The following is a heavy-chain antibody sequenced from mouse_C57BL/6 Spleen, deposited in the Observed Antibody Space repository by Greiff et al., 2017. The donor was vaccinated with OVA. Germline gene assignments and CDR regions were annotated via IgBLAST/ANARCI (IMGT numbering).Heavy chain of an antibody. CDR2: IYPGSGST. D-gene: IGHD2-4*01. V-gene: IGHV1-55*01. CDR3: ARGSDYDGFAY. J-gene: IGHJ3*01. CDR1: GYTFTSYW. Sequence: QVQLQQPGAELAKPGASVKMSCKASGYTFTSYWITWVKPRPGQGLEWIGDIYPGSGSTNYNEKFKSKATLTVDTSSSTAYMQLSSLTSEDSAVYYCARGSDYDGFAYWGQGTLVTVSA.